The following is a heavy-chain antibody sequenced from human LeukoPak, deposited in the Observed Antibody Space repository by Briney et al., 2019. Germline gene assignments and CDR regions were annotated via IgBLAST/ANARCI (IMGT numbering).Heavy chain of an antibody. J-gene: IGHJ4*02. Sequence: SETLSLTCTVSGGSISSGGYYWSWIRQPPGKGLEWIGYIYYSGSTNYNPSLKSRVTISVDTSKNQFSLKLSSVTAADTAVYYCARLAVVTKYFDYWGQGTLVTVSS. CDR2: IYYSGST. D-gene: IGHD4-23*01. V-gene: IGHV4-61*08. CDR1: GGSISSGGYY. CDR3: ARLAVVTKYFDY.